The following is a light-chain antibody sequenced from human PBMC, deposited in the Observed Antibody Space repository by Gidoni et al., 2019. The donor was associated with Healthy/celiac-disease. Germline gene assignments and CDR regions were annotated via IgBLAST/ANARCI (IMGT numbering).Light chain of an antibody. CDR3: QQYGSSPRT. CDR2: GAS. CDR1: QSVSSSY. J-gene: IGKJ1*01. Sequence: EIVFTQSPGTLSLSPGERATRSCRASQSVSSSYLAWYQQKPGQAPRLLIYGASSRATGIPDRFSGSGSGTDFTLTISRLEPEDFAVYYCQQYGSSPRTFGQGTKVEIK. V-gene: IGKV3-20*01.